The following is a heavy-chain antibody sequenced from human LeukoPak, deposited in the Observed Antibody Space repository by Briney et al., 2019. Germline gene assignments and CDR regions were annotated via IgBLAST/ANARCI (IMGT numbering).Heavy chain of an antibody. V-gene: IGHV3-64*01. Sequence: PGGSLRLSCAASGFTFSSYAMHWVRQAPGKGLEYVSAISSNGGSTYYANSVKGRFTISRDNSKNTLYLQMGSLRAEGMAVYYCARGYCSSTSCPYYFDYWGQGTLVTVSS. CDR1: GFTFSSYA. CDR3: ARGYCSSTSCPYYFDY. CDR2: ISSNGGST. D-gene: IGHD2-2*01. J-gene: IGHJ4*02.